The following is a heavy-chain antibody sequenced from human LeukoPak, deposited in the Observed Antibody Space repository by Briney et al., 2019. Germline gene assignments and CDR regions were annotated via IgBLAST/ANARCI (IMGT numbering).Heavy chain of an antibody. CDR2: MNPNSGNT. J-gene: IGHJ5*02. CDR3: ARGADVAARFDP. D-gene: IGHD6-6*01. Sequence: GASVKVSCKASGYTFTSYDINWVRPATGQGLEWMGWMNPNSGNTGYAQKFQGRVTMTRNTSISTAYMELSSLRSEDTAVYYCARGADVAARFDPWGQGTLVTVSS. V-gene: IGHV1-8*01. CDR1: GYTFTSYD.